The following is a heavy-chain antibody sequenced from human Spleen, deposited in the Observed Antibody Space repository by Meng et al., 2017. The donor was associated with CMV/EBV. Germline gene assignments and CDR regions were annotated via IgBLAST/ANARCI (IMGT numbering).Heavy chain of an antibody. D-gene: IGHD6-6*01. J-gene: IGHJ6*02. CDR2: ISWNSGNI. Sequence: SLKISCAASGFTFDDYAMHWVRQAPGKGLEWVSGISWNSGNIVYADSVKGRFTISRDNAKNSLYLQMNSLRAEDTALYYCAKEVEAARTYYYGMDVWGQGTTVTVSS. CDR3: AKEVEAARTYYYGMDV. V-gene: IGHV3-9*01. CDR1: GFTFDDYA.